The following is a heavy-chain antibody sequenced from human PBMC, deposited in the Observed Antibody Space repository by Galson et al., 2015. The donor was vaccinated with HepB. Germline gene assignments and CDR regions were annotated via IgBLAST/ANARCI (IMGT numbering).Heavy chain of an antibody. J-gene: IGHJ4*02. D-gene: IGHD5-24*01. V-gene: IGHV1-18*01. CDR2: ISGYDVNV. CDR1: GYPFSRFR. Sequence: SVKVSCKASGYPFSRFRISWLRQAPGQGLEWMGWISGYDVNVRYAQKFQGRLTMTTDTATSTAHLDWRSLRSDDSAVYYWARGGLATIGGPTFDYWGQGTLVTVSS. CDR3: ARGGLATIGGPTFDY.